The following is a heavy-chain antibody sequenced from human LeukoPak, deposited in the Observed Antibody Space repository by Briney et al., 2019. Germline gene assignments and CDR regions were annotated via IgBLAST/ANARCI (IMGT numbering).Heavy chain of an antibody. Sequence: SETLSLTCTVSGGSISSGSYYWSWIRQPAGKGLEWIGRIYTSGSTNYNPSHKSRVTISVDTSKNQFSLKLSSVTAADTAVYYCARTTGSGRYYYYYIDVWGKGTTVTISS. D-gene: IGHD1-26*01. V-gene: IGHV4-61*02. CDR3: ARTTGSGRYYYYYIDV. CDR2: IYTSGST. CDR1: GGSISSGSYY. J-gene: IGHJ6*03.